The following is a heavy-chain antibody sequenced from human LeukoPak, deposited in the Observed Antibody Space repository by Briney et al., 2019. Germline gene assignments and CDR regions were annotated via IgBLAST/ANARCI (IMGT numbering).Heavy chain of an antibody. J-gene: IGHJ6*03. CDR3: ARDRLGPARRTTRYYYMDV. V-gene: IGHV1-69*05. D-gene: IGHD6-6*01. CDR1: GGTFSSYA. Sequence: SVKVSSKASGGTFSSYAISWVRQAPGDGLVWMGGIIPIFGTANYAQKFQGRVTITTDESTSTAYMELSSLRSEDTAVYYCARDRLGPARRTTRYYYMDVWGKGTTVTVSS. CDR2: IIPIFGTA.